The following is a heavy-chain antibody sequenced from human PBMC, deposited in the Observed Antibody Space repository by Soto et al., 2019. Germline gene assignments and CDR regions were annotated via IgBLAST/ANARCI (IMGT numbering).Heavy chain of an antibody. CDR1: GYTFTNYG. J-gene: IGHJ5*02. CDR2: INVYNGNT. CDR3: ARGVGSGSYYNQYNWFDP. D-gene: IGHD3-10*01. V-gene: IGHV1-18*01. Sequence: QVQLVHSGGEVKKPGASVKVSCKASGYTFTNYGISWVRQAPGQGLEWMGWINVYNGNTKYAQKVQGRVTMTTDTSMSTAYMELRSLRSDDTAVYYCARGVGSGSYYNQYNWFDPWGQGTLVTVSS.